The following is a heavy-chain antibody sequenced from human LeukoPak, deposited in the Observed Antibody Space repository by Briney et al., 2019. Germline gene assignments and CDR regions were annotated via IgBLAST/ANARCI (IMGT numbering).Heavy chain of an antibody. CDR2: INNVGSAA. CDR1: GLTFSNSW. D-gene: IGHD3-16*01. V-gene: IGHV3-74*01. J-gene: IGHJ1*01. Sequence: GGSLRLSCAASGLTFSNSWMHWVRQAPGKGLVWVSRINNVGSAASYADSVKGRFTISRDNAKNTLYLQMNSLRAEDTAVYFCARVSGLGMNEYLQHWGQGTLVTVSS. CDR3: ARVSGLGMNEYLQH.